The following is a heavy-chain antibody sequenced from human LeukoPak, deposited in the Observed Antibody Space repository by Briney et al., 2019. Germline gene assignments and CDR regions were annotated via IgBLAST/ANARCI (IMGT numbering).Heavy chain of an antibody. J-gene: IGHJ5*01. V-gene: IGHV1-18*01. D-gene: IGHD2-2*01. CDR1: GYTFTYYG. Sequence: ASVKVSCKASGYTFTYYGLNWVRQAPGQGLEWVGWISAYNGNTNYAQKLQDRVTMTTDASTSTAYLELRSLRSDDTAVYYCARDRTAVPAAGSDSWDQGTLVTVSS. CDR2: ISAYNGNT. CDR3: ARDRTAVPAAGSDS.